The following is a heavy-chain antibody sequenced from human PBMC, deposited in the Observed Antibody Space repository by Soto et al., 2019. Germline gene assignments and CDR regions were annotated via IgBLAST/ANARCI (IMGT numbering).Heavy chain of an antibody. D-gene: IGHD2-21*02. Sequence: QVQLVQSGAEEKKPGASVKVSCKASGYTFTSYAMHWVRQAPGQRLEWMGWINAGNGNTKYSQKLQGIVTITRDTAASTAYMELSSLRSEDTAVYYCARSIVVVTALDYWGQGTLVTVSS. CDR1: GYTFTSYA. V-gene: IGHV1-3*05. J-gene: IGHJ4*02. CDR3: ARSIVVVTALDY. CDR2: INAGNGNT.